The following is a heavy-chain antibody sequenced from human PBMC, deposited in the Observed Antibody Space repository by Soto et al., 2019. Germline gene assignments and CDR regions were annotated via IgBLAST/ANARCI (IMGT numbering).Heavy chain of an antibody. CDR1: GGTFSSYT. D-gene: IGHD5-12*01. J-gene: IGHJ2*01. Sequence: QVQLVQSGAEVKKPGSSVTVSCKASGGTFSSYTISWLRQAPGQGLEWMGGIIPTFGTANYAQKFQGRVTITADESTSTAYMELSSLRSEDTAVYYCARGNHRWLQLWYFDLWGRGTLVTVST. CDR2: IIPTFGTA. CDR3: ARGNHRWLQLWYFDL. V-gene: IGHV1-69*12.